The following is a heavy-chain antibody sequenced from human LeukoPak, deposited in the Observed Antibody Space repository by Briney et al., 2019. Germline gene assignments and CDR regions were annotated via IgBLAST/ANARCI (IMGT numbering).Heavy chain of an antibody. Sequence: KFQGRVTITRDTSASTAYMELSSLRSEDTAVYYCARVPYSSGWFDYWGQRTLVTVSS. CDR3: ARVPYSSGWFDY. V-gene: IGHV1-3*01. D-gene: IGHD6-19*01. J-gene: IGHJ4*02.